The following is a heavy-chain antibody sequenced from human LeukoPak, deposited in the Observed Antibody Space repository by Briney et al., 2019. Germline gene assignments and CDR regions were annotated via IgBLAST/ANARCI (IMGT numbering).Heavy chain of an antibody. Sequence: GGSLRLSCAASGFTFSSYGMHWVRQAPGKGLEWVAVISYDGSNKYYADSVKGRFTISRDNSKNTLYLQMNSLRAEDTAVYYCAKSLLTPWGQGTTVTVSS. J-gene: IGHJ6*02. V-gene: IGHV3-30*18. CDR3: AKSLLTP. CDR1: GFTFSSYG. CDR2: ISYDGSNK.